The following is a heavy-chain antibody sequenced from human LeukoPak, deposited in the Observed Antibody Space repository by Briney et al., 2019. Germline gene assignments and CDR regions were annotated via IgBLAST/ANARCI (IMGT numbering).Heavy chain of an antibody. V-gene: IGHV1-18*01. Sequence: ASVKVSCKASGYTFTSYGISWVRQAPGQGLEWMGWISAYNGNTNYAQKLQGRVTMTTDTSTSTAYMELRSLRSDDTAVYYCASSYYDSSGYPLDYWGQGTLVTVSS. CDR3: ASSYYDSSGYPLDY. CDR1: GYTFTSYG. D-gene: IGHD3-22*01. CDR2: ISAYNGNT. J-gene: IGHJ4*02.